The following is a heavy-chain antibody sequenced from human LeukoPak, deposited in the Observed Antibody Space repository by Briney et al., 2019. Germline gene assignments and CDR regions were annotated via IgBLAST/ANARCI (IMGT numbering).Heavy chain of an antibody. V-gene: IGHV3-43*02. CDR3: ARDSQEFFQH. Sequence: GGSLRLSCAASGFTFDNYAIHCVRQAPGKGLEGVSLFSGDGGRTYYADSMRGRFTISRDNSKTSLYLQMNSLRTEDTALYYCARDSQEFFQHWGQGTLVTVSS. CDR1: GFTFDNYA. CDR2: FSGDGGRT. J-gene: IGHJ1*01.